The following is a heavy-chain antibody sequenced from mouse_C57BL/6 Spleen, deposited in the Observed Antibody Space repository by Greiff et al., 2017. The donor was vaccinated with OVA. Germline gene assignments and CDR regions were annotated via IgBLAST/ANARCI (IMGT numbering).Heavy chain of an antibody. D-gene: IGHD2-1*01. V-gene: IGHV1-80*01. Sequence: VQLVESGAELVKPGASVKISCKASGYAFSSYWMNWVKQRPGKGLEWIGQIYPGDGDTNYNGKFKGKATLTADKSSSTAYMQLSSLTSEDSAVYFCARGNYGYYAMDYWGQGTSVTVSS. CDR1: GYAFSSYW. CDR2: IYPGDGDT. J-gene: IGHJ4*01. CDR3: ARGNYGYYAMDY.